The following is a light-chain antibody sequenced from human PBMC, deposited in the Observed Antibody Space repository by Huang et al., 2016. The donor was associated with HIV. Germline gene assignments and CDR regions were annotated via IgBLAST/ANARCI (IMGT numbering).Light chain of an antibody. CDR1: QSLLHRDGKTY. CDR3: MQGIHPIT. CDR2: DLS. Sequence: DIVMTQTPLFLSVTPGQPASISCKSSQSLLHRDGKTYLYWYLQRPGQSPHLLLYDLSNRVSGVPDRFSGSGSGTDFTLKISRVETEDVGVYYCMQGIHPITFGQGTRLEIK. V-gene: IGKV2-29*02. J-gene: IGKJ5*01.